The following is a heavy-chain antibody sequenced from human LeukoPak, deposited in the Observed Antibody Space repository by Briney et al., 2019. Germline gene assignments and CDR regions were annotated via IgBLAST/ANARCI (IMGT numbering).Heavy chain of an antibody. CDR2: INPNSGGK. V-gene: IGHV1-2*02. CDR1: GYTFTGYY. J-gene: IGHJ6*03. CDR3: AASLGYCGSASCHFFYNMNV. D-gene: IGHD2-2*01. Sequence: ASVKVSCKASGYTFTGYYMHSVRQAPGQGLEWMGWINPNSGGKNYAQKFQGRVTMTRDTSISTAYMELSSLRSEDTAVYYCAASLGYCGSASCHFFYNMNVWGNGTTVIVSS.